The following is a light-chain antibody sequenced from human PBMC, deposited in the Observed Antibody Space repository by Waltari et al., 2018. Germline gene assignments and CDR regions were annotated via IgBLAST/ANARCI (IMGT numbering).Light chain of an antibody. CDR2: GAS. CDR1: RSVSSSY. V-gene: IGKV3-20*01. J-gene: IGKJ2*01. Sequence: ELVLTQSPGTLSLSPGERATLHCRTSRSVSSSYLAWYQQKPGQAPRLVIYGASSRATGTPDRFSGSGSGADFTLTISRLEPEDFAVYYCHHYADSSYTFGQGTKLEI. CDR3: HHYADSSYT.